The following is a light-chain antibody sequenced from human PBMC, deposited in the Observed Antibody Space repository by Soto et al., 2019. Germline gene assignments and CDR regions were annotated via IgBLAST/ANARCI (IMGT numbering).Light chain of an antibody. CDR3: QQTYTTPEIT. Sequence: DIQMTQSPSSLSASVGDRVTITFRASQSINNYLSWYQQKPGKAPNLLMYGASYLKSGVPTRFSGSGSGTDFTLTISSLQPEDFAIYYCQQTYTTPEITFGQGTRLETK. V-gene: IGKV1-39*01. CDR1: QSINNY. J-gene: IGKJ5*01. CDR2: GAS.